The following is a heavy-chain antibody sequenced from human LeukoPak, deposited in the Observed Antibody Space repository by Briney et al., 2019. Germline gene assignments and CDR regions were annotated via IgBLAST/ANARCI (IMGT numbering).Heavy chain of an antibody. J-gene: IGHJ4*02. CDR1: GGSISSGDYY. Sequence: SETLSLTCTVSGGSISSGDYYWSWIRQPPGKGLEWIGYIYYSGSTCYNPSLKSRVTISVDTSKNQFSLKLSSVTAADTAVYYCASQLGYCSGGSCLGIDYWGQGTLVTVSS. CDR3: ASQLGYCSGGSCLGIDY. D-gene: IGHD2-15*01. CDR2: IYYSGST. V-gene: IGHV4-30-4*01.